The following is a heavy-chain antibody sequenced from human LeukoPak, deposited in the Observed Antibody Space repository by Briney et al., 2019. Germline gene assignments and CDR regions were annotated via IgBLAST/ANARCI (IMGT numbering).Heavy chain of an antibody. J-gene: IGHJ5*02. Sequence: ASVTVSCKASGYTFTCYYMHWVRQAPGQGLEWMGRINPNSGGTNYAQKFQGRVTLTRDTSISTAYMELSRLRSDDTAVYYCARDRGYCSGGSCRNWFDPWGQGTLVTVSS. CDR1: GYTFTCYY. V-gene: IGHV1-2*06. D-gene: IGHD2-15*01. CDR3: ARDRGYCSGGSCRNWFDP. CDR2: INPNSGGT.